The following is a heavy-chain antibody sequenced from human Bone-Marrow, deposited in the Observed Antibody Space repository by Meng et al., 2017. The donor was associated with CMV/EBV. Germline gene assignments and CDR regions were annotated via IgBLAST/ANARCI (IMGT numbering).Heavy chain of an antibody. CDR3: AKGTIAAAEPENYYYFYGMDV. D-gene: IGHD6-13*01. CDR2: ISGSGDST. J-gene: IGHJ6*02. CDR1: GFTFSSYA. Sequence: GESLKISCAASGFTFSSYAMNWVRQAPGKGLEWVSAISGSGDSTYYADSVKGRFTISRDNSKNPLYLQMNSLRAEDTAVYYCAKGTIAAAEPENYYYFYGMDVWGQGTTVTVSS. V-gene: IGHV3-23*01.